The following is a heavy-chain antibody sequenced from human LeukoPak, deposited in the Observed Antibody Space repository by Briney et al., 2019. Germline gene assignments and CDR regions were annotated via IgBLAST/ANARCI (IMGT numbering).Heavy chain of an antibody. V-gene: IGHV5-51*01. CDR3: ARLAISSIWSVYFDY. CDR1: GYXFATYW. J-gene: IGHJ4*02. Sequence: GESLKISCNASGYXFATYWISWVRQMPGKGLEWKGMIYPGDSDVRYSPSFQGQVTISADKSISTAYLQWSSLKASDTAMYYCARLAISSIWSVYFDYWGQGTLVTVSS. D-gene: IGHD6-13*01. CDR2: IYPGDSDV.